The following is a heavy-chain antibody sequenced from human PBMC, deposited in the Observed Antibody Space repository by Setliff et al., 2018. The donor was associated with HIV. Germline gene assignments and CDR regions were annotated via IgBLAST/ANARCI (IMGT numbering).Heavy chain of an antibody. CDR3: ARLVSSSSKFDS. J-gene: IGHJ4*02. V-gene: IGHV4-4*02. CDR1: GGSISRSNW. Sequence: PSETLSLTCTVSGGSISRSNWWSWVRQPPGKGLEWIGEIYHSGSTKYNPSLKSRVTISVDTSKNQFSLKLSSVTAADTAVYYCARLVSSSSKFDSWGQGTLVTVSS. D-gene: IGHD6-6*01. CDR2: IYHSGST.